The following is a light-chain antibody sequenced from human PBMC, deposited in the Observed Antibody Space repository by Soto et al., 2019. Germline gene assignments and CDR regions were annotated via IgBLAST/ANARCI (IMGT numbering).Light chain of an antibody. CDR3: QKYHSARWA. CDR1: QGISNY. J-gene: IGKJ1*01. CDR2: AAS. Sequence: DIQMTQSPSSLSASVGDRVTITCRASQGISNYLAWYQQIPGKVPRLLIYAASTLQSGVPSRFSGSGSGTDLTLTISSLQPEDVATYYCQKYHSARWAFGLGTKVEIK. V-gene: IGKV1-27*01.